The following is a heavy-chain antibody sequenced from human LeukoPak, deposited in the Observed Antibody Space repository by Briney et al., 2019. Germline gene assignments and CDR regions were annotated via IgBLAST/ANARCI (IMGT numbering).Heavy chain of an antibody. CDR1: GFTFSSYA. V-gene: IGHV3-30*04. Sequence: GGSLRLSCAASGFTFSSYAMHWARQAPGKGLEWVAGISYDGRDKYYGDSVKGRFTISRDNSKNTLYLQMNSLRAEDTAVYYCARVGAWTQTRGNWFDPWGQGTLVTVSS. CDR3: ARVGAWTQTRGNWFDP. CDR2: ISYDGRDK. J-gene: IGHJ5*02. D-gene: IGHD5-18*01.